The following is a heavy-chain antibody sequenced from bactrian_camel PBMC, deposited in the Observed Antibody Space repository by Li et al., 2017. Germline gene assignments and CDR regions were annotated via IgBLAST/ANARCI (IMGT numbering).Heavy chain of an antibody. CDR2: MYTGGGRI. D-gene: IGHD1*01. V-gene: IGHV3S54*01. Sequence: HVQLVESGGASVQAGKSLRLSCKITGDPYSSNCRAWFRQAPGKEREGVAAMYTGGGRIQYSDSVKGRFTISRDNAKGTLTLQMRSLKPEDTAMYYCAADERRDKPDSCWGSRYDYPSWGRGTQVTVS. J-gene: IGHJ4*01. CDR3: AADERRDKPDSCWGSRYDYPS. CDR1: GDPYSSNC.